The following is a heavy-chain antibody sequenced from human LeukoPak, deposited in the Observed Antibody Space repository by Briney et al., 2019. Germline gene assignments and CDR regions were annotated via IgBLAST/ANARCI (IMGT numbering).Heavy chain of an antibody. CDR2: IYYSGST. Sequence: KPSETLSLTCAVYGGSFSGYYWGWIRQPPGKGLEWIGSIYYSGSTYYNPSLKSRVTISVDTSKNQFSLKLSSVIAADTAVYYCARPNYYYDSSGYYYQYLDYWGQGTLVTVSS. D-gene: IGHD3-22*01. CDR1: GGSFSGYY. V-gene: IGHV4-39*01. CDR3: ARPNYYYDSSGYYYQYLDY. J-gene: IGHJ4*02.